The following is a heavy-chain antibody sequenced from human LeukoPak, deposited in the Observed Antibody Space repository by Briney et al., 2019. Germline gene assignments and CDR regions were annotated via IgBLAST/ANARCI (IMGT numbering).Heavy chain of an antibody. CDR1: GFTFSSYA. CDR2: ISGSGDST. Sequence: GGSLRLSCAASGFTFSSYAMRWVRQAPGKGLEWVSSISGSGDSTYNADSVKGRFTISRDNAKNTLYLQMDSLRAEDTAVYYCARGYSNWYFDLWGRGTLVTVSS. V-gene: IGHV3-23*01. CDR3: ARGYSNWYFDL. J-gene: IGHJ2*01. D-gene: IGHD2-15*01.